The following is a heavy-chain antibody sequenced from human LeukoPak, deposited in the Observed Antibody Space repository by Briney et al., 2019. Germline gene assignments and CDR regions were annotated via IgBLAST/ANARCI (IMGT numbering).Heavy chain of an antibody. D-gene: IGHD3-9*01. Sequence: GGSLRLSCSASGFTFSSYAMHWVRQAPGKGLEYVSAISSNGGSTYYADSVKGRFTISRDNSKNTLYLQMSSLRAEDTAVYYCARDQRGYDVLTGYYSDYYFDYWGQGTLVTVSS. J-gene: IGHJ4*02. CDR2: ISSNGGST. CDR1: GFTFSSYA. CDR3: ARDQRGYDVLTGYYSDYYFDY. V-gene: IGHV3-64D*06.